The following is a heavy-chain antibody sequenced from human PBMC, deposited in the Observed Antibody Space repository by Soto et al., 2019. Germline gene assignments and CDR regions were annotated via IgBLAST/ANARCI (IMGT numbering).Heavy chain of an antibody. J-gene: IGHJ4*02. CDR2: IIPILGIA. D-gene: IGHD5-12*01. Sequence: QVQLVQSGAEVKKPGSSMKVSCKASGGTFSSYTISWVRQAPGQGLEWMGRIIPILGIANYAQKFQGRVTITADRSTSTAYTELSSLRSEDTAVYYCARGREYSGYDFWGQETLVTVSS. V-gene: IGHV1-69*02. CDR3: ARGREYSGYDF. CDR1: GGTFSSYT.